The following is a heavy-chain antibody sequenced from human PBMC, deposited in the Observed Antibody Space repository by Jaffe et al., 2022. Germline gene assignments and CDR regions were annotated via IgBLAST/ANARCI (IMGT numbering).Heavy chain of an antibody. CDR3: ARDYHCSSTSCYPLYYYMDV. CDR1: GFTFSSYS. J-gene: IGHJ6*03. CDR2: ISSSSSTI. V-gene: IGHV3-48*01. D-gene: IGHD2-2*01. Sequence: EVQLVESGGGLVQPGGSLRLSCAASGFTFSSYSMNWVRQAPGKGLEWVSYISSSSSTIYYADSVKGRFTISRDNAKNSLYLQMNSLRAEDTAVYYCARDYHCSSTSCYPLYYYMDVWGKGTTVTVSS.